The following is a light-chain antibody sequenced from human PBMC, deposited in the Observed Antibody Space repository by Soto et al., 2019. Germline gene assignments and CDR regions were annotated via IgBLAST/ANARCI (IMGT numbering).Light chain of an antibody. CDR1: QTISSW. CDR2: KAS. J-gene: IGKJ1*01. V-gene: IGKV1-5*03. CDR3: QQYNSYLWT. Sequence: GDRVTITCRASQTISSWLXXYXXKXGXXXKXXXYKASTLQTGVPSRFSGSGSGTEFTLTISGLQPDDSAIYYCQQYNSYLWTFGQGTKVDIK.